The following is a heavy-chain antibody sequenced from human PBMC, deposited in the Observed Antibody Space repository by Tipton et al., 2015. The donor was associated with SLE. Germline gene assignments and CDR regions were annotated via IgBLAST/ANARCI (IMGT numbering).Heavy chain of an antibody. D-gene: IGHD3-10*01. V-gene: IGHV4-34*01. CDR1: GGSFSGYY. J-gene: IGHJ4*02. CDR3: ARGKENYYGSGSLDY. CDR2: INHSGST. Sequence: TLSLTCAVYGGSFSGYYWSWIRQPPGKGLEWIGEINHSGSTNYNPSLKSRVTMSVDTSKNQFSLKLSSVTAADTAVYYCARGKENYYGSGSLDYWGQGTLVTVSS.